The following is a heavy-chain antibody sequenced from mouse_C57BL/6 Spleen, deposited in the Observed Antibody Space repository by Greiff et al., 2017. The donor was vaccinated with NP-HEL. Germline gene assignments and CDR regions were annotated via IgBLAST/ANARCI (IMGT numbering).Heavy chain of an antibody. D-gene: IGHD2-4*01. CDR1: GFTFSSYA. J-gene: IGHJ1*03. CDR2: ISDGGSYT. V-gene: IGHV5-4*01. Sequence: EVHLVESGGGLVKPGGSLKLSCAASGFTFSSYAMSWVRQTPEKRLEWVATISDGGSYTYYPDNVKGRFTISRDNAKNNLYLQMSHRKSEDTAMYYCARGSYDYDGYWYFDVWGTGTTVTVSS. CDR3: ARGSYDYDGYWYFDV.